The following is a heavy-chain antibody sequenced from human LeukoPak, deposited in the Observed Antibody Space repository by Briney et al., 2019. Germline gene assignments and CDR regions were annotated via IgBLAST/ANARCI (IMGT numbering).Heavy chain of an antibody. D-gene: IGHD1-26*01. J-gene: IGHJ5*02. CDR1: GDSINSHH. CDR3: ARDPYDYYFDP. CDR2: MYYSGST. V-gene: IGHV4-59*11. Sequence: SETLSLTCTVSGDSINSHHWNWIRQPPGKGLEWIGYMYYSGSTMYNRSVKSRVTISIDTAKNQFYLKLSCLTAADTAVYYCARDPYDYYFDPWGQGILVTVSS.